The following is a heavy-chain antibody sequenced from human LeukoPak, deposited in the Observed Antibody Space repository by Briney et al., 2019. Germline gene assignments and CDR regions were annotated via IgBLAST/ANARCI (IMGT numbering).Heavy chain of an antibody. J-gene: IGHJ6*02. CDR1: GGSISSYY. CDR2: IYTSGST. V-gene: IGHV4-4*08. CDR3: ARDTPPHYYDSSGYYYGYYYYGMDV. D-gene: IGHD3-22*01. Sequence: SETLSLTCTVSGGSISSYYWSWIRQPPGKGLEWIGRIYTSGSTNYNPSLKSRVTISVDTSKNQFSLKLSSVTAADTAVYYCARDTPPHYYDSSGYYYGYYYYGMDVWGQGTTVTVSS.